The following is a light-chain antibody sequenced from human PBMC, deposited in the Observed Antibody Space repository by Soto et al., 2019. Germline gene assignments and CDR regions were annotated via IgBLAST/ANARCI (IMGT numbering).Light chain of an antibody. J-gene: IGLJ2*01. Sequence: QSVLTQPPSVSGAPGQRVTISCTGSSSNIGAGSHVHWYQQLPGTAPKLLIYGDNNRPSGVPDRFSGSKSGTSASLAITGLQAEDEADYYCQSYDSSLSAYVVFGGGTKLTVL. CDR1: SSNIGAGSH. CDR2: GDN. CDR3: QSYDSSLSAYVV. V-gene: IGLV1-40*01.